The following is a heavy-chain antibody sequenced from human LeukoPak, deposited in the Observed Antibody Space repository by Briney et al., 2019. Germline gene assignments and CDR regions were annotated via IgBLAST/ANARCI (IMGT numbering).Heavy chain of an antibody. J-gene: IGHJ4*02. CDR2: ISGSGGST. V-gene: IGHV3-23*01. CDR3: AREGATVTTRGQFDY. Sequence: GGSLRLSCAASGFTFSSYAISWVRQAPGKGREWVSAISGSGGSTYYADSVKGRFTISRDNSKNTLYLQMNSLRAEDTAVYYCAREGATVTTRGQFDYWGQGTLVTVSS. D-gene: IGHD4-17*01. CDR1: GFTFSSYA.